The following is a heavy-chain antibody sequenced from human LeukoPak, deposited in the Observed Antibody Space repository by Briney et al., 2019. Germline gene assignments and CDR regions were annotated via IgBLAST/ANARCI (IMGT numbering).Heavy chain of an antibody. CDR3: ARTYCSGGSCHFDY. CDR1: GGSINSYS. J-gene: IGHJ4*02. V-gene: IGHV4-59*08. D-gene: IGHD2-15*01. Sequence: SETLSLTCTVSGGSINSYSWNWIRQPPGKGLEWMGYILYSGSTDSNPYLKSRVTISVDTSKNQFSLKLSSVTAADTAVYYCARTYCSGGSCHFDYWGQGTLVTVSS. CDR2: ILYSGST.